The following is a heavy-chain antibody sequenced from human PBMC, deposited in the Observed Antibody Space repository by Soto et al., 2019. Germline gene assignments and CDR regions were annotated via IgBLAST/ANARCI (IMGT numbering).Heavy chain of an antibody. CDR3: ARDPIYDFWSGYGDWYFDL. CDR2: IYYSGST. D-gene: IGHD3-3*01. Sequence: QVQLQESGPGLVKPSQTLSLTCTVSGGSISSGGYYWSWIRQHPGKGLEWIGYIYYSGSTYYNPSLKIRVTISVDTSKNQSSLKLSSVTAADTAVYYCARDPIYDFWSGYGDWYFDLWGRGTLVTVSS. J-gene: IGHJ2*01. CDR1: GGSISSGGYY. V-gene: IGHV4-31*03.